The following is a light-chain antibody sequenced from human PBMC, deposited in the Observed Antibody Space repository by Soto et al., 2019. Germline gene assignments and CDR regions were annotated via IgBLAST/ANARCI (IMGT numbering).Light chain of an antibody. J-gene: IGKJ4*01. Sequence: EIVMTQSPGTLSLSPGDTATLSCRASQSLGSDLAWYQQKPGQAPRLLIFGASARPTGIPARISGSGSGTEFTLTISSLRSEDFAVYFCQQRSNGLTFGGGTKVEIK. CDR1: QSLGSD. V-gene: IGKV3-15*01. CDR2: GAS. CDR3: QQRSNGLT.